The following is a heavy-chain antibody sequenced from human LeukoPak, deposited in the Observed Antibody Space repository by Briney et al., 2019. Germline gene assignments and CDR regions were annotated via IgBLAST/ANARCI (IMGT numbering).Heavy chain of an antibody. V-gene: IGHV3-23*01. CDR1: GFTFSNYA. CDR2: ISGSGGST. J-gene: IGHJ6*03. Sequence: GGSLRLSCAASGFTFSNYAMSWVRQAPGKGLEWVSAISGSGGSTYYADSVKGRFTISRDNSKNTLYLQMNSLRAEDTAVYYCARGGYSDKYYYYYMDVWGKGTTVTVSS. CDR3: ARGGYSDKYYYYYMDV. D-gene: IGHD1-26*01.